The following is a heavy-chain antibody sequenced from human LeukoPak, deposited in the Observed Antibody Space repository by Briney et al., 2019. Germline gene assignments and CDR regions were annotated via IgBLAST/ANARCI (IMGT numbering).Heavy chain of an antibody. D-gene: IGHD3-22*01. Sequence: GGSLRLSCAASGFTFSGYWMHWVRQAPGKGLVWVSRISTDGSTTTYADSVKGRFTISRDNAKNTVNLQMNGLRAEDTAMYYCARDKNYYDSSRYSHPLDYWGQGTLVTVSS. CDR3: ARDKNYYDSSRYSHPLDY. J-gene: IGHJ4*02. CDR2: ISTDGSTT. CDR1: GFTFSGYW. V-gene: IGHV3-74*01.